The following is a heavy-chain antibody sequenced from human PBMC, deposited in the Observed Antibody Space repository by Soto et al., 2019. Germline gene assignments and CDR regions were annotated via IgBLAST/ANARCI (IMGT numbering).Heavy chain of an antibody. Sequence: QITLKESGPTLVKPTQTLTLTCTFSGFSLTTSGVGVGWIRQPPGKALQWLALIYWDDGKHYSPSLKSRLTLPKDTSKIKVVLTMSNMDPADTATYFCAHRTTTVTWWFDPWGQGTLVTVSS. V-gene: IGHV2-5*02. CDR3: AHRTTTVTWWFDP. J-gene: IGHJ5*02. CDR1: GFSLTTSGVG. D-gene: IGHD4-17*01. CDR2: IYWDDGK.